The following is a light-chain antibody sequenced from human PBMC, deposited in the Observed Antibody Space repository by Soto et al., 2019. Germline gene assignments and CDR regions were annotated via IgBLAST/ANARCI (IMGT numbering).Light chain of an antibody. V-gene: IGLV2-14*01. CDR1: TSDVGGYNY. J-gene: IGLJ1*01. Sequence: QSVLTQRASVSGSPGQSITISCTGTTSDVGGYNYVSWYQHHPDKAPKLMIYEVSNRPSGVSNRFSGSKSGNKASLTISGLQTADEADYYCGSYTSGRTLVFGTGTKVTVL. CDR2: EVS. CDR3: GSYTSGRTLV.